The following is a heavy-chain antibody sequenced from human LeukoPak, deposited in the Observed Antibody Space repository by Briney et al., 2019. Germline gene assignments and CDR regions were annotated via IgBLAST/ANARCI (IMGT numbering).Heavy chain of an antibody. CDR3: TRARYSSGTDAFDI. J-gene: IGHJ3*02. CDR2: IYYSGST. Sequence: SETLSLTCTVSGGSISSSSYYWGWIRQPPGKGLEWIGSIYYSGSTNYNPSLKSRVTISVDTSKNQFSLKLSSVTAADTAVYYCTRARYSSGTDAFDIWGQGTMVTVSS. CDR1: GGSISSSSYY. D-gene: IGHD6-19*01. V-gene: IGHV4-39*07.